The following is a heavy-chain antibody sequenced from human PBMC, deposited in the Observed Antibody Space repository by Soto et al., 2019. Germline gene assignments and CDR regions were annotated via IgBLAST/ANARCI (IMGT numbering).Heavy chain of an antibody. CDR3: ARDPLGSTVTTGGYWFDP. J-gene: IGHJ5*02. CDR2: ISYDGSNK. D-gene: IGHD4-17*01. Sequence: QVQLVESGGGVVQPGRSLRLSCAASGFTFSSYAMHWVRQAPGKGLEWVAVISYDGSNKYYADSVKGRFTVSRDNSKNTLYLQMNSLRAEDTAVYYCARDPLGSTVTTGGYWFDPWGQGTLVTVSS. CDR1: GFTFSSYA. V-gene: IGHV3-30-3*01.